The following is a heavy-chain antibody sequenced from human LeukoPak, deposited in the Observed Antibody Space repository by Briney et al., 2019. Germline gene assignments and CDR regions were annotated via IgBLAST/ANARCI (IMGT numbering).Heavy chain of an antibody. CDR3: VRDEDLYSPTCYVFDY. J-gene: IGHJ4*02. V-gene: IGHV3-23*01. CDR1: GFTFSSYA. Sequence: GGSLRLSCAASGFTFSSYAMSWVRQAPGKGLEWVSAITLSDAYTFDANSVKGRHSISRDNSRNTLYLQMNSLRAEDTAIYDLVRDEDLYSPTCYVFDYWGQGTVVIVS. D-gene: IGHD5-12*01. CDR2: ITLSDAYT.